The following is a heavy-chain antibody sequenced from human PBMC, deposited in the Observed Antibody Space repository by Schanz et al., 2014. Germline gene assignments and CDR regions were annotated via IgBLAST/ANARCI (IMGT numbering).Heavy chain of an antibody. CDR2: ISDDGSRR. D-gene: IGHD2-15*01. V-gene: IGHV3-30*19. CDR3: ARDLAGGGNDV. J-gene: IGHJ4*02. Sequence: QVQLVESGGGVVQPGGSLRLSCAASGFSFSGYGMHWVRQAPGKGLEWVAVISDDGSRRHYADFVTGRFTISRDNSKDTVYLQMNSLRAEDTAVYYCARDLAGGGNDVWGQGTLVTVSS. CDR1: GFSFSGYG.